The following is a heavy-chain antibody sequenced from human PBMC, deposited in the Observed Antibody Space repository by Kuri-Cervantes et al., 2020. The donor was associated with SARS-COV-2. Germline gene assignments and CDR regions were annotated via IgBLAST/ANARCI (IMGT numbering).Heavy chain of an antibody. CDR2: FDPEDGET. D-gene: IGHD3-10*01. CDR3: ARVRQVRGAVNWFDP. CDR1: GYTLTELS. J-gene: IGHJ5*02. V-gene: IGHV1-24*01. Sequence: ASVKVSCKVSGYTLTELSMHWVRQAPGKGLEWMGGFDPEDGETIYAQKFQGRVTMTEDTSTDTAYMELRSLRSDDTAVYYCARVRQVRGAVNWFDPWGQGTLVTVSS.